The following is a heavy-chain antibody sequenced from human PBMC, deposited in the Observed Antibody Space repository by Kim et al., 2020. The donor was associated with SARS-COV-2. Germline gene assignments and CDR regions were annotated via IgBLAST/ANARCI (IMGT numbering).Heavy chain of an antibody. D-gene: IGHD4-17*01. CDR2: IWYDGSNK. V-gene: IGHV3-33*01. Sequence: GGSLRLSCAASGFTFSSYGMHWVRQAPGKGLEWVAVIWYDGSNKYYADSVKGRFTISRDNSKNTLYLQMNSLRAEDTAVYYCARGADYGESYYYYGMDVWGQGTTVTVSS. CDR3: ARGADYGESYYYYGMDV. J-gene: IGHJ6*02. CDR1: GFTFSSYG.